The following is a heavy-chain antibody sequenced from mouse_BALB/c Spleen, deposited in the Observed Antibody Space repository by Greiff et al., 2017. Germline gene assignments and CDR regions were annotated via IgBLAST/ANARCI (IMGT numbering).Heavy chain of an antibody. V-gene: IGHV14-1*02. Sequence: EVQLQQSGAELVRPGALVKLSCKASGFNIKDYYMHWVKQRPEQGLEWIGWIDPENGNTIYDPKFQGKASITADTSSNTAYLQLSSLTSEDTAFYYCAREVDSSGPGFAYWGQGTLVTVSA. CDR2: IDPENGNT. CDR1: GFNIKDYY. J-gene: IGHJ3*01. CDR3: AREVDSSGPGFAY. D-gene: IGHD3-2*01.